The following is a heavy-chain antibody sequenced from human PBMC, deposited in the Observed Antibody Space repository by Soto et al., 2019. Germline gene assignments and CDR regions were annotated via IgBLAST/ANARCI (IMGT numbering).Heavy chain of an antibody. V-gene: IGHV3-11*01. Sequence: GGSLRLSCAASGFTFSDYYMSWIRQAPGKGLEWVSYISSSGSTIYYADSVKGRFTISRDNAKNSLYLQMNSLRAEDMAVYYCASGSSSNRFDPWGQGTLVTVSS. CDR1: GFTFSDYY. CDR2: ISSSGSTI. CDR3: ASGSSSNRFDP. D-gene: IGHD6-6*01. J-gene: IGHJ5*02.